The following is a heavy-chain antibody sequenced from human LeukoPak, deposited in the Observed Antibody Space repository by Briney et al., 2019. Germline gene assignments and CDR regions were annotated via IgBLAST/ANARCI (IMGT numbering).Heavy chain of an antibody. CDR3: ARGYRLIPSY. J-gene: IGHJ4*02. Sequence: PSETLSLTCAVYGGSFSGYYWSWIRQPPGKGLEWIGEINHCGSTNYNPSLKSRVTISVDTSKNQFSLKLSSVTAADTAVYYCARGYRLIPSYWGQGTLVTVSS. V-gene: IGHV4-34*01. D-gene: IGHD3-16*01. CDR1: GGSFSGYY. CDR2: INHCGST.